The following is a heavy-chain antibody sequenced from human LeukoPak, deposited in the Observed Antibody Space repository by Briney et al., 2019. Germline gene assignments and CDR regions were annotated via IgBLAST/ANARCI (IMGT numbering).Heavy chain of an antibody. Sequence: GGSLRLSCAASGFTFSSYGMHWVRQAPGKGLDWVAVISYDGSNKYYADSVKGRFTISSDNSKNTLYLQMNSLRAEDTAVYYCAKAGCSGGSCYSRGFDYWGQGTLVTVSS. CDR2: ISYDGSNK. CDR1: GFTFSSYG. D-gene: IGHD2-15*01. CDR3: AKAGCSGGSCYSRGFDY. V-gene: IGHV3-30*18. J-gene: IGHJ4*02.